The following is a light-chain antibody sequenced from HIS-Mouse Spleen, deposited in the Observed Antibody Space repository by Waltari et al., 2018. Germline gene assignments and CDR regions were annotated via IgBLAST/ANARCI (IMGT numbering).Light chain of an antibody. J-gene: IGLJ1*01. Sequence: QSALTQPRSVSGSPGQSVTIPCTGTSSDVGGYNYVSWYQQHPGKAPQVMIYDGSRRPAGVAGCFAGSKAGKTASMTIAGLQDEDAADYCCCSDAGSTTYVFGTGTKVTVL. V-gene: IGLV2-11*01. CDR1: SSDVGGYNY. CDR3: CSDAGSTTYV. CDR2: DGS.